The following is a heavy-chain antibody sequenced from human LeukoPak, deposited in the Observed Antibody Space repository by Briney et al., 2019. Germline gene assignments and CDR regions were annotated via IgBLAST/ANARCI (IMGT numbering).Heavy chain of an antibody. D-gene: IGHD1-26*01. CDR1: GGSLSGDNYY. CDR3: SRESGAFCPFGY. V-gene: IGHV4-61*01. Sequence: AETLSLTCTPSGGSLSGDNYYWSWIRQPPGKGLQWIAYISLSGSTNYNPSLNGRVTMSLDESSNQLSLKLTSVTAADTAIYYCSRESGAFCPFGYWGQGTLVIVPS. J-gene: IGHJ4*02. CDR2: ISLSGST.